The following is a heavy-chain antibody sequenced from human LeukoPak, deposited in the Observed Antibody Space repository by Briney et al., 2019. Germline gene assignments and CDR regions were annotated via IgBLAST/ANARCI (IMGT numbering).Heavy chain of an antibody. CDR1: GYTFTSYG. CDR3: ARGPKSRRTYCSSTSCYNLDY. CDR2: ISAYNGNT. D-gene: IGHD2-2*02. J-gene: IGHJ4*02. Sequence: ASVKVSCKASGYTFTSYGISWVRQAPGQGLEWMGWISAYNGNTNYAQKLQGRVTMTTDTSTSTAYMELRSLRSDDTAVYYCARGPKSRRTYCSSTSCYNLDYWGQGTLVTVSS. V-gene: IGHV1-18*01.